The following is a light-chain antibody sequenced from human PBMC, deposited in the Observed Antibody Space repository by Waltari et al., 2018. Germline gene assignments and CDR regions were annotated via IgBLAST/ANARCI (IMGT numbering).Light chain of an antibody. V-gene: IGLV2-14*03. CDR3: SSSTSSSTVL. CDR2: DVS. J-gene: IGLJ2*01. Sequence: WYQKHPGKAPKRMIYDVSHRPSGVSDRFSGSKSGNTASLTISGLQAEDEANYFCSSSTSSSTVLFGGGTKLTAL.